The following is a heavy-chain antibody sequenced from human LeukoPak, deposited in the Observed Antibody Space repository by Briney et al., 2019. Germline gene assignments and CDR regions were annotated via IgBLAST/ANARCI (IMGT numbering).Heavy chain of an antibody. Sequence: GASVKVSCKASGYTFTSYGISWVRQAPGQGLEWMGWISAYNGSTNYAQKLQGRVTMTTDTSTSTAYMELRSLRSDDTAVYYCARAKRTVTTLSGNWFDPWGQGTLVTVSS. CDR2: ISAYNGST. CDR3: ARAKRTVTTLSGNWFDP. D-gene: IGHD4-17*01. J-gene: IGHJ5*02. V-gene: IGHV1-18*01. CDR1: GYTFTSYG.